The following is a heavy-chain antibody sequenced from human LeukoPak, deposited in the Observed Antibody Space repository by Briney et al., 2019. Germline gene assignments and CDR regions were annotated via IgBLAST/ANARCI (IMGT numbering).Heavy chain of an antibody. CDR1: GYTFTSYY. D-gene: IGHD3-22*01. CDR2: INPSGGST. Sequence: ASVKVSCKAPGYTFTSYYMHWVRQAPGQGLEWMGIINPSGGSTSYAQKFQGRVTMTRDTSTSTVYMELSSLRSEDTAVYYCARNYYDSSGYYRVWFDPWGQGTLVTVSS. J-gene: IGHJ5*02. V-gene: IGHV1-46*01. CDR3: ARNYYDSSGYYRVWFDP.